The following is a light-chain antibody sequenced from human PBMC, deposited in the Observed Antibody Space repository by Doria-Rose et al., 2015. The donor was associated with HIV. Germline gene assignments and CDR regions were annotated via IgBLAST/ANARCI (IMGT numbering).Light chain of an antibody. V-gene: IGKV3-20*01. CDR3: HQYGTSWT. Sequence: EIVMTQSPGTLSLSPGERDTLSCRASQRFSSTYLAWYQQKPGQALSLLSYDVSTRATGIPDRFSASGSGTDFTLTINRLEPEDFALYYCHQYGTSWTFGQGTKVEI. J-gene: IGKJ1*01. CDR1: QRFSSTY. CDR2: DVS.